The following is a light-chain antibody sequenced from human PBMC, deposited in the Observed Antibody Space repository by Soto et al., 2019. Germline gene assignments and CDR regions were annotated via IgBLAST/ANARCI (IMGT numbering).Light chain of an antibody. CDR1: SSDVGSYNL. V-gene: IGLV2-23*02. CDR3: CSYVGSSTLV. CDR2: EVS. Sequence: QSALTQPASVSGSPGQSITISCTGTSSDVGSYNLVSWYQQHPGKAPKLMIYEVSKRPSWVSNRFPGSKSGNTASLTISGLQAEDEADYYCCSYVGSSTLVFGGGTKLTVL. J-gene: IGLJ2*01.